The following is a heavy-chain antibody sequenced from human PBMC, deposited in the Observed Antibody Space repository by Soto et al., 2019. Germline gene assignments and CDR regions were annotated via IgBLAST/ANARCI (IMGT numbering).Heavy chain of an antibody. J-gene: IGHJ6*02. D-gene: IGHD3-3*01. CDR3: VRDDFWSSYDRYGMDV. CDR1: GFSFTLYD. CDR2: IDTAGDT. V-gene: IGHV3-13*01. Sequence: EVQLVESGGGLVQPGGSLRPSCAASGFSFTLYDMHWVRQGRGGSLEWVSGIDTAGDTYYPGSVKGRFTISRENAKNSLYLQMNSLRAEDTAVYFCVRDDFWSSYDRYGMDVWGQGTTVTVSS.